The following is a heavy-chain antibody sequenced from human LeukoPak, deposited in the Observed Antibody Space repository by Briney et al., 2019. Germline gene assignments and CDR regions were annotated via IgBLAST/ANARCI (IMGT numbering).Heavy chain of an antibody. D-gene: IGHD3-10*01. CDR1: GFTFSTYS. CDR3: AKEGGSESYQIS. J-gene: IGHJ5*02. V-gene: IGHV3-48*01. CDR2: ISGNSASI. Sequence: PGGSLRLSCAASGFTFSTYSMNWVRQAPGKGLEWVSYISGNSASIYYADSVKGRFTISRDNAKNSLYLQMNSLRAEDAAVYYCAKEGGSESYQISWGQGTLVTVSS.